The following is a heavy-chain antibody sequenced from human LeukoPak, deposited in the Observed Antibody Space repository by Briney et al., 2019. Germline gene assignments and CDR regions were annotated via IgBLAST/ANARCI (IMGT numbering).Heavy chain of an antibody. Sequence: GASVKVSCKASGYTFTGYYMHWVRQAPGQGLEWMGWISAYNGNTNYAQKPQGRVTMTTDTSTSTAYMELRSLRSDDTAVYYCARDETELDLSDYWGQGTLVTVSS. V-gene: IGHV1-18*04. J-gene: IGHJ4*02. CDR3: ARDETELDLSDY. D-gene: IGHD1-7*01. CDR1: GYTFTGYY. CDR2: ISAYNGNT.